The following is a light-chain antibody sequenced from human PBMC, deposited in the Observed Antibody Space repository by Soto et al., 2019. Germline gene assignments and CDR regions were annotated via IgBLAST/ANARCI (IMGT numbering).Light chain of an antibody. CDR2: SNN. J-gene: IGLJ2*01. CDR3: AAWDDSLNGLV. CDR1: SSNIGSNT. V-gene: IGLV1-44*01. Sequence: QSVLTQPPSASGTPGQRVTISGSGSSSNIGSNTVNWYQQLPGTAPKLLIYSNNLRPSGVPDRFSGSKSATSASLAISGLQSEDEADYYCAAWDDSLNGLVFGGGTQLTVL.